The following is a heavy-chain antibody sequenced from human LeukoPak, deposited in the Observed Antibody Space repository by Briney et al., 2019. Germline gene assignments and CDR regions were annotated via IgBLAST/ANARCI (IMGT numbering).Heavy chain of an antibody. V-gene: IGHV1-46*01. D-gene: IGHD3-9*01. Sequence: ASVKVSCKASGYTFSIYNLHWVRQAPGQGLEWMGIINPSGGTSYAQKLQGRITMTRDTSTSTLLMELSSLRSEDTAVYYCARDAAYFDWLLDGYYFDYWGQGTLVTVSS. CDR1: GYTFSIYN. CDR3: ARDAAYFDWLLDGYYFDY. CDR2: INPSGGT. J-gene: IGHJ4*02.